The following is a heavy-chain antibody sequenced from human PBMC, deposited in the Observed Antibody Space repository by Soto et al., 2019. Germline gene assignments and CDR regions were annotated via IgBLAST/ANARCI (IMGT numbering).Heavy chain of an antibody. D-gene: IGHD5-18*01. J-gene: IGHJ4*02. CDR3: AKDSRIQLWLLDY. CDR1: GFTFSRYG. V-gene: IGHV3-30*18. CDR2: ISYDGSNK. Sequence: GSLRLSCPASGFTFSRYGMHWVRQAPGKGLEWVAVISYDGSNKYYADSVKGRFTISRDNSKNTLYLQMNSLRAEDTAVYYCAKDSRIQLWLLDYWGQGTLVTVSS.